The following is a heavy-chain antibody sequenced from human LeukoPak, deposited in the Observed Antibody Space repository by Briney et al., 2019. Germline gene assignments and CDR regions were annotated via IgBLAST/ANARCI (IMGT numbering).Heavy chain of an antibody. CDR3: ARLGYDSSGLGPYFDY. D-gene: IGHD3-22*01. J-gene: IGHJ4*02. CDR1: GFTFDEYG. Sequence: PGGSLRLSCAASGFTFDEYGMSWVRQAPGKGLEWVSGINWNGGSTGYADSVKGRFTISRDNAKNSLYLQMNSLRAEDTALYYCARLGYDSSGLGPYFDYWGQGTLVTVSS. CDR2: INWNGGST. V-gene: IGHV3-20*04.